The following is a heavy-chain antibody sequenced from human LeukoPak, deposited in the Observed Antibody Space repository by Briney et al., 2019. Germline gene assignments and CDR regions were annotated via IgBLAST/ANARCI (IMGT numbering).Heavy chain of an antibody. V-gene: IGHV3-48*04. CDR2: ISSSGSTI. CDR1: GFTFSNHG. CDR3: AELGITMIGGV. Sequence: GGSLRLSCTASGFTFSNHGMNWVRQAPGKGLGWVSYISSSGSTIYYADSVKGRFTISRDNAKNSLYLQMDSLRAEDTAVYYCAELGITMIGGVWGKGTTVTISS. D-gene: IGHD3-10*02. J-gene: IGHJ6*04.